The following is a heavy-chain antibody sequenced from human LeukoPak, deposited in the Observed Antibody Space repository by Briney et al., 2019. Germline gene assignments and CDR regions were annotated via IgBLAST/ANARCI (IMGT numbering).Heavy chain of an antibody. D-gene: IGHD1-26*01. CDR3: ARLSVVGATNQYYFDY. V-gene: IGHV4-4*07. Sequence: SETLSLTCTVSGGSIRSYYWSWIRQPAGKGLEWIGRIYISGSTNHNPSLKSRVTMSVDTSKNQFSLKLSSVTSADTAVYYCARLSVVGATNQYYFDYWGQGTLVTVSS. J-gene: IGHJ4*02. CDR2: IYISGST. CDR1: GGSIRSYY.